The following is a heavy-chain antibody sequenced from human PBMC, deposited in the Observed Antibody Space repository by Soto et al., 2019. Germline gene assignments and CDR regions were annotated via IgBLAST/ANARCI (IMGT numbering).Heavy chain of an antibody. CDR1: GFSLSTNT. CDR2: ISNDGRRK. V-gene: IGHV3-30*04. D-gene: IGHD2-21*02. CDR3: ARVATAMTYDF. Sequence: GGSLRLSCAASGFSLSTNTMHWVRQVPGKGLEWVASISNDGRRKYYADFVKGRFTISRDTANNILYLEMNSLRAKDTSLYYCARVATAMTYDFWGQGTQVTVSS. J-gene: IGHJ4*02.